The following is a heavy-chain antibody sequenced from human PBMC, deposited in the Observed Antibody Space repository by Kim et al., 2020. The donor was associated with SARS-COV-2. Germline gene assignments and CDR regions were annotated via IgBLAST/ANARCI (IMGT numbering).Heavy chain of an antibody. CDR2: IDYSGTT. CDR1: GGSISSRTYY. J-gene: IGHJ3*01. V-gene: IGHV4-39*01. CDR3: ARHSNRVMRAFDV. D-gene: IGHD2-21*01. Sequence: SETLSLTCTVSGGSISSRTYYWGWIRQPPGKGLEWIGTIDYSGTTPYNPSLKSRLTISVDTTKSQFSLKLSTVTTEDTAVYYCARHSNRVMRAFDVWGQETMVTVSS.